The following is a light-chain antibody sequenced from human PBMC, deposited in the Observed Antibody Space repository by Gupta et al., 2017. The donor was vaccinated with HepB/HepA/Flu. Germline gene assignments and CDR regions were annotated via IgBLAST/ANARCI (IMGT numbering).Light chain of an antibody. J-gene: IGKJ1*01. CDR3: HQNSSSWT. CDR2: GAS. Sequence: ELVLTQSPGTLSLSPGERATLSCRASQSISSSSLGWYQQKPGQAPRLLIHGASSSATGTPDRFSGSGYAXYFTLTXSRQEDEYFALYYRHQNSSSWTFGXGTKVEI. V-gene: IGKV3-20*01. CDR1: QSISSSS.